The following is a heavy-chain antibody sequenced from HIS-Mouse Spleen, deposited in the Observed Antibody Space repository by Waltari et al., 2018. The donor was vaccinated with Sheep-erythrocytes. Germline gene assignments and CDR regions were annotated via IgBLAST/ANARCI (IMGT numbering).Heavy chain of an antibody. CDR3: AQTGATTPHFDY. Sequence: QVQLVQSGAEVKKPGSSVKVSCKASGGPFSSYAISWVRQAPGQGLEWMGRIIPILGIANYEQKLQGRVTITADKSTSTAYMELSSLRSEDTAVYYCAQTGATTPHFDYWGQGTLVTVSS. V-gene: IGHV1-69*04. CDR2: IIPILGIA. J-gene: IGHJ4*02. D-gene: IGHD1-26*01. CDR1: GGPFSSYA.